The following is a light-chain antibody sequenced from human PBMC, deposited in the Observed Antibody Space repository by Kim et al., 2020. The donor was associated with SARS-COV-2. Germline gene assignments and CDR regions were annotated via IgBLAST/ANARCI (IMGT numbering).Light chain of an antibody. CDR3: QQYNNWPPIFT. J-gene: IGKJ3*01. V-gene: IGKV3-15*01. CDR2: GAS. Sequence: PGERATLTCRASQSVSSNLAWYQQKPGQAPRLLIYGASTRATGIPARFSGSGSGTEFTITISSLQSEDFAVYYCQQYNNWPPIFTFGPGTKVDIK. CDR1: QSVSSN.